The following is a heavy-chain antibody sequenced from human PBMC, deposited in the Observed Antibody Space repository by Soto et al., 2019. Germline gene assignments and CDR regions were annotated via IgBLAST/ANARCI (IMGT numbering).Heavy chain of an antibody. CDR1: GFSLNTHW. CDR3: VGSSGWIYDY. V-gene: IGHV3-7*01. D-gene: IGHD6-19*01. Sequence: GGSLRLSCAVSGFSLNTHWMSWIRQAPRKGLDWVTIVNKRQGGRLYVGSVQSRFTISKDDTDNSVYLQMHSLRTEDAAVYYCVGSSGWIYDYWGQGSLVTISS. J-gene: IGHJ4*02. CDR2: VNKRQGGR.